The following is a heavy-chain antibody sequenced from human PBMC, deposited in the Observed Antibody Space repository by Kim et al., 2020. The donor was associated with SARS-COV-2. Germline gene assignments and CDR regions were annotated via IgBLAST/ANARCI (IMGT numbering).Heavy chain of an antibody. CDR1: GFTFSSYA. D-gene: IGHD3-10*01. CDR3: AKAYYYGSGSYSLFYYYYYGMDV. J-gene: IGHJ6*02. V-gene: IGHV3-23*01. CDR2: ISGSGGST. Sequence: GGSLRLSCAASGFTFSSYAMSWVRQAPGKGLEWVSAISGSGGSTYYADSVKGRFTISRDNSKNTLYLQMNSLRAEDTAVYYCAKAYYYGSGSYSLFYYYYYGMDVWGQGTTVTDSS.